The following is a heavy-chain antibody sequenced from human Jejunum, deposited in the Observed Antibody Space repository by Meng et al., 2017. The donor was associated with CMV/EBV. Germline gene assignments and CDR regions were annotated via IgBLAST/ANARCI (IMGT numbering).Heavy chain of an antibody. D-gene: IGHD3-16*01. CDR3: ARDGGGFNSSPFDR. Sequence: GSPFSTHALLWFRPPPAKGLGWVAVTSYVGNIRYYTDSVKGRFTISRDNSDNMLYLHMNSLRADDTALYYCARDGGGFNSSPFDRWGQGTLVTVSS. V-gene: IGHV3-30*04. CDR1: GSPFSTHA. CDR2: TSYVGNIR. J-gene: IGHJ4*02.